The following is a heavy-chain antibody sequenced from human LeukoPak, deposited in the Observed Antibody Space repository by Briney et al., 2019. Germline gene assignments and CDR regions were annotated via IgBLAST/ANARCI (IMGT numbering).Heavy chain of an antibody. CDR1: GFTFSSYS. J-gene: IGHJ6*02. V-gene: IGHV3-48*02. CDR3: ARDSVVVVAATPMPYYYGMDV. CDR2: ISSSSSTI. Sequence: GGSLRLSCAASGFTFSSYSMNWVRQAPGKGLEWVSYISSSSSTIYYADSVKGRFTISRDNAKNSLYLQMNSLRDEDTAVYYCARDSVVVVAATPMPYYYGMDVWGQGTTVTVSS. D-gene: IGHD2-15*01.